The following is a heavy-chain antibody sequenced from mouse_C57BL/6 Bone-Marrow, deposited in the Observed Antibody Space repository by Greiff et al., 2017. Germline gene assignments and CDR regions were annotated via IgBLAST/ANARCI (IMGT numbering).Heavy chain of an antibody. V-gene: IGHV1-20*01. CDR2: INPYNGDT. J-gene: IGHJ1*03. D-gene: IGHD1-1*01. CDR3: ARDGYYGSSNGYFYV. Sequence: EVKLQQSGPELVKPGDSVKISCKASGYSFTGYFMNWVLQSHGKSLEWIGRINPYNGDTFYNQKFKGKATVTVDKSSSTAHMELRSLTSEDSAVYYGARDGYYGSSNGYFYVWGTGTTVTVTS. CDR1: GYSFTGYF.